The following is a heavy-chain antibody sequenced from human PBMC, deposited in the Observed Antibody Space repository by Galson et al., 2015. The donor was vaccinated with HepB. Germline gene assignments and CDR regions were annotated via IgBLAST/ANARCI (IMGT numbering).Heavy chain of an antibody. J-gene: IGHJ6*03. V-gene: IGHV1-69*13. CDR3: ARCGYGDYSDYYYYMDV. CDR1: GGTFSSYA. Sequence: SVKVSCKASGGTFSSYAISWVRQAPGQGLEWMGGIIPIFGTANYAQKFQGRVTITADESTSTAYMELSSLGSEDTAVYYCARCGYGDYSDYYYYMDVWGKGTTVTVSS. D-gene: IGHD4-17*01. CDR2: IIPIFGTA.